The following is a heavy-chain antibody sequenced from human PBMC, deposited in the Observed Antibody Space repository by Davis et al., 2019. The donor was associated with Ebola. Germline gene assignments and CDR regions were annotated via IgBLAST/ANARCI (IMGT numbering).Heavy chain of an antibody. CDR3: AKDTSNVWFAV. CDR2: LGLSADT. J-gene: IGHJ3*01. CDR1: GCAISNYV. D-gene: IGHD6-19*01. V-gene: IGHV3-23*01. Sequence: ESLSLSCAVSGCAISNYVMSWVRRAPGKGLEWVPDLGLSADTYYADSVKGRFTISRDNSKNTLRLQMNSLRVEYTAIYYCAKDTSNVWFAVWGQGTIVTVAS.